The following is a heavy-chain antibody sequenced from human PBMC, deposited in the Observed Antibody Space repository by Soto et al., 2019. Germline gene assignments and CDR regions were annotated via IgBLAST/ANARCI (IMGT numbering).Heavy chain of an antibody. CDR3: ARSAAKYCGGGTCYSDY. D-gene: IGHD2-15*01. V-gene: IGHV3-23*01. CDR2: VSGSGVRI. Sequence: LRLSCAASGFTFGNHGMTWVRQAPGKGLEWVSFVSGSGVRIYYADSVMGRFTISRDNSKNTLFLQMNSLRAEDTAVYYCARSAAKYCGGGTCYSDYWGQGTLVTVSS. CDR1: GFTFGNHG. J-gene: IGHJ4*02.